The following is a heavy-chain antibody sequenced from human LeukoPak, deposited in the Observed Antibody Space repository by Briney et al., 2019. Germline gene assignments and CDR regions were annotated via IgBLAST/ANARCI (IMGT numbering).Heavy chain of an antibody. D-gene: IGHD3-10*01. CDR1: GGTFSSYA. V-gene: IGHV1-69*06. Sequence: ASVKVSCRASGGTFSSYAISWVRQAPGQWLEWMEGIIPIFGTANYAQKFQGRVTIIADKSTSTAYMELSSLRSEDTAVYYCARDRNPGEINIMDVWGKGTTVTVSS. J-gene: IGHJ6*04. CDR2: IIPIFGTA. CDR3: ARDRNPGEINIMDV.